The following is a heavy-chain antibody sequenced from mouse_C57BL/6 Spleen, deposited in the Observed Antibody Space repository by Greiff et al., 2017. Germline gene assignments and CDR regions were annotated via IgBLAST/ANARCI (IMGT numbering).Heavy chain of an antibody. V-gene: IGHV1-69*01. CDR3: ARKGYGSTWFAY. D-gene: IGHD1-1*01. J-gene: IGHJ3*01. CDR1: GYTFTSYC. CDR2: IDPSDRYT. Sequence: QVQLQQPGAELVMPGASVKLSCKASGYTFTSYCMHWVKQRPGQGLEWIGEIDPSDRYTNYNQKFKGKSTLTVDETSSTAYMQLSSLTSEDSAVYYCARKGYGSTWFAYWGQGTLVTVSA.